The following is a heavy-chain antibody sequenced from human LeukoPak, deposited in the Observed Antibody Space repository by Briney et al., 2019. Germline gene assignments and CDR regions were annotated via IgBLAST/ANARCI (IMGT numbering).Heavy chain of an antibody. CDR3: GRGSRRVVPSRKKRDKYYIDV. CDR1: GFTISGHY. D-gene: IGHD3-3*01. Sequence: SETLSLTCSVSGFTISGHYWTWIRQPPGKGLEWIGCMFCSRSTNYSPSLERRVTISAGPTKNQFFLKLISVTAADTAVDYCGRGSRRVVPSRKKRDKYYIDVWGRETTVTVYS. V-gene: IGHV4-59*11. CDR2: MFCSRST. J-gene: IGHJ6*03.